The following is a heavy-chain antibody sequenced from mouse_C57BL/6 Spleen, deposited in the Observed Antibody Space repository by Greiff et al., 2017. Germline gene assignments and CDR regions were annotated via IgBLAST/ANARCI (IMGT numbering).Heavy chain of an antibody. J-gene: IGHJ1*03. D-gene: IGHD3-3*01. CDR1: VFPFSSYA. CDR2: ISDGGSYT. Sequence: EVQLVESGGGLVKPGGSLKLSCAASVFPFSSYAMSWVRQTPAKRLAWVATISDGGSYTSYPDNVKGRFTISRDNAKNNLYLQMSHLKSEDTAMYYCARDEGRGYFDVWGTGTTVTVSS. CDR3: ARDEGRGYFDV. V-gene: IGHV5-4*01.